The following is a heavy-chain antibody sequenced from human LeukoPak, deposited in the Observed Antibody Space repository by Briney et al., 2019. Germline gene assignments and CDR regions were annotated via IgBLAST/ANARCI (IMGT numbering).Heavy chain of an antibody. CDR3: ARSLWPEDY. CDR2: IKEDGSEK. V-gene: IGHV3-7*01. CDR1: AFTFSGHW. D-gene: IGHD5-18*01. Sequence: GGSLRLSCEGSAFTFSGHWMNWVRQTPGKGLEWVASIKEDGSEKNYVDSVKGRFTISRDNAKTSLYLQMNSLRAEDTAVYYCARSLWPEDYWGQGTLVTVSS. J-gene: IGHJ4*02.